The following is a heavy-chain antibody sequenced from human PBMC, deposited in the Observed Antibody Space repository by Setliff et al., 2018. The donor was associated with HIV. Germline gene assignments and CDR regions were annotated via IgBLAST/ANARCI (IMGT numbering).Heavy chain of an antibody. Sequence: GGSLRLSCVASGFTLGGFGMHWVRQAPGKGLEWVAFIQYDGSKQSYADSVKGRFTISRDDSKNTLYLQMNSLRAEDTAVYYCGRHSLYGPAAISALDYWGQGALVTVSS. CDR3: GRHSLYGPAAISALDY. V-gene: IGHV3-30*02. J-gene: IGHJ4*02. D-gene: IGHD2-2*02. CDR2: IQYDGSKQ. CDR1: GFTLGGFG.